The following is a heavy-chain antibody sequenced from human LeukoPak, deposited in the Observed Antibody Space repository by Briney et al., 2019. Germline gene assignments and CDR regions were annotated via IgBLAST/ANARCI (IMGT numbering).Heavy chain of an antibody. V-gene: IGHV4-30-2*01. CDR3: ARPPAIAAAGTHDAFDI. J-gene: IGHJ3*02. D-gene: IGHD6-13*01. CDR2: IYHSGST. CDR1: GVSISTGGYS. Sequence: SETLSLTCAVSGVSISTGGYSWSWIRQPPGKGLEWIGYIYHSGSTNYNPSLKSRVTISVDTSKNQFSLKLSSVTAADTAVYYCARPPAIAAAGTHDAFDIWGQGTMVTVSS.